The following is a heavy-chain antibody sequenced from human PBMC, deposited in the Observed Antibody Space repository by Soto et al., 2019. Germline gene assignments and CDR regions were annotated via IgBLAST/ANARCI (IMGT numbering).Heavy chain of an antibody. CDR1: GYTFTSYA. CDR3: ARDQRRYSSSANYVWFDP. V-gene: IGHV7-4-1*01. CDR2: INTNTGNP. Sequence: QVQLVQSGSELKKPGASVKVSCKASGYTFTSYAMNWVRQAPGQGLEWMGWINTNTGNPTYAQGFTGRIVFSLDTSVSTAYLQICSLQAEDTAVYYCARDQRRYSSSANYVWFDPWGQGTLVTVSS. D-gene: IGHD6-13*01. J-gene: IGHJ5*02.